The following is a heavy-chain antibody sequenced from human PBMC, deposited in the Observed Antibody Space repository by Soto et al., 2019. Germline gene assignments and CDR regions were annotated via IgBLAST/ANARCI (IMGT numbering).Heavy chain of an antibody. V-gene: IGHV4-39*01. CDR3: ARQPYYYDSSDTYYFDH. CDR1: GGSISSSSYF. Sequence: SETLSLTCSVSGGSISSSSYFWGWIRQPPGKGLEWIGSIYYSGSTYYNPSLKSRVTVSVDTSKNQFSLKLNSVTAADMAVYYCARQPYYYDSSDTYYFDHWGQGTLVTVSS. CDR2: IYYSGST. D-gene: IGHD3-22*01. J-gene: IGHJ4*02.